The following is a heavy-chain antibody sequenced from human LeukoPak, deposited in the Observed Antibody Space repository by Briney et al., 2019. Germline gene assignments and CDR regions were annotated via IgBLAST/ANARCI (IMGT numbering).Heavy chain of an antibody. CDR3: ARTLNWNDAYSGY. Sequence: GGSLRLSCAASGFTFSSYSMNWVRQAPGKGLEWVSSISSSSSYIYYADSVKGRFTISRDNAKNSLYLQMNSLRAEDTAVYYCARTLNWNDAYSGYWGQGTLVTVSS. V-gene: IGHV3-21*01. D-gene: IGHD1-1*01. CDR1: GFTFSSYS. CDR2: ISSSSSYI. J-gene: IGHJ4*02.